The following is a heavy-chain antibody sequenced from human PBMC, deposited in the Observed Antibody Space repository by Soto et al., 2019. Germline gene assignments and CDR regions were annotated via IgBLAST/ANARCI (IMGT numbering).Heavy chain of an antibody. Sequence: GGSLRLSCAASGFTFSSYAMSWVRQAPGKGLEWVSAISGSGGSTYYADSVKGRFTISRDNSKNTLYLQMNSLRAEDTAVYYCAKGRGGYYYYYMDVWGKGTTVTVSS. V-gene: IGHV3-23*01. J-gene: IGHJ6*03. D-gene: IGHD3-16*01. CDR2: ISGSGGST. CDR3: AKGRGGYYYYYMDV. CDR1: GFTFSSYA.